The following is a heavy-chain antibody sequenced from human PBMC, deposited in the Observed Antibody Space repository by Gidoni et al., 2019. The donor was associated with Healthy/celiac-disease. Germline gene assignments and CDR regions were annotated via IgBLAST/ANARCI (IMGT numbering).Heavy chain of an antibody. CDR2: INAGNGNT. D-gene: IGHD2-2*01. Sequence: QVQIVQAGAEVKKPGASVKVSCKASGYTFTSYAMHWGRQAPGQRLEWMGWINAGNGNTKYSPKFQGRVTITRDTSASTAYMELSSLRSEDTAVYYCARGGYCSSTSCYGNPFPHSGRGDGMDVWGQGTTVTVSS. CDR3: ARGGYCSSTSCYGNPFPHSGRGDGMDV. J-gene: IGHJ6*02. V-gene: IGHV1-3*01. CDR1: GYTFTSYA.